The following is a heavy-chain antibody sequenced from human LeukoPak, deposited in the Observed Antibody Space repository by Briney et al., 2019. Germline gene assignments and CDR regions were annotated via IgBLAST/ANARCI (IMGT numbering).Heavy chain of an antibody. V-gene: IGHV3-30-3*01. D-gene: IGHD2-2*01. CDR2: ISYDGSNK. CDR1: GFTFSSYA. Sequence: GGSLRLSCAASGFTFSSYAMHWVRQAPGKGLEWVAVISYDGSNKYYADSVKGRFTIPRDNSKNTLYLQMNSLRAEDTAVYYCAREELVPAATWPPYYYYGMDVWGQGTTVTVSS. J-gene: IGHJ6*02. CDR3: AREELVPAATWPPYYYYGMDV.